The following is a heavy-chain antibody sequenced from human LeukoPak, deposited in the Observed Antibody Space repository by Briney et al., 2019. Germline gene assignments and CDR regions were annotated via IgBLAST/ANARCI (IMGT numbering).Heavy chain of an antibody. V-gene: IGHV1-2*02. Sequence: ASVKVSCKASGYTFTGYYMHWVRQAPGQGLEFLGWINLNSGDTGSTQSFQGRVTMTRDTSISTAYMELNRLSSDDTAVYYCARSYGSGRRDAFDFWGQGTMVTVSS. J-gene: IGHJ3*01. CDR2: INLNSGDT. CDR3: ARSYGSGRRDAFDF. D-gene: IGHD3-10*01. CDR1: GYTFTGYY.